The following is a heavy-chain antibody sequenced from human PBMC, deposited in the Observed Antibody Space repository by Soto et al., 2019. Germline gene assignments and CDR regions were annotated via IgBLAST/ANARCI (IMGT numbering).Heavy chain of an antibody. J-gene: IGHJ4*02. V-gene: IGHV3-74*01. Sequence: GGSLRLSCAASGFTFSSYWMHWVRQAPGKGLVWVSRINSDGSSTSYADSVKGRFTISRDNAKNTLYLQMNSLRAEDTAVYYCARGYCSGGSCYFQNYWGQGTLVTVSS. CDR2: INSDGSST. CDR3: ARGYCSGGSCYFQNY. CDR1: GFTFSSYW. D-gene: IGHD2-15*01.